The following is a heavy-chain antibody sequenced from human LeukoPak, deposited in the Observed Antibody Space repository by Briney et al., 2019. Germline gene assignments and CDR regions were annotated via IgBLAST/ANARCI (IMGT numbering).Heavy chain of an antibody. CDR3: TRACSGEYVNSGRRGGDYYYYYMDV. V-gene: IGHV3-21*01. CDR2: ISGSGRNK. Sequence: GGSLRLSCAASGFTFSSYCMSWVRQAPGKGVEWVSSISGSGRNKNYADSVKGRFTISRDNSKNTLYLQMNRLRAEDTAVYYCTRACSGEYVNSGRRGGDYYYYYMDVWSEGTTVTVSS. CDR1: GFTFSSYC. J-gene: IGHJ6*03. D-gene: IGHD2-15*01.